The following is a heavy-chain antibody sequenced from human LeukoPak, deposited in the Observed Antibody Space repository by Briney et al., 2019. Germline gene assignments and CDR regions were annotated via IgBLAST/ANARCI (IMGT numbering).Heavy chain of an antibody. J-gene: IGHJ5*02. Sequence: PGGSLRLSCAPSGFTFSKYGMHWVRQAPGKGLEWVAVIWYDGSNKYYADSVKGRFTISRDNSKNTLYLQMNSLRAEDTAVYYCARSLEKDYHGSGSYYMNNWFELWGQGTLVTVS. V-gene: IGHV3-33*01. D-gene: IGHD3-10*01. CDR2: IWYDGSNK. CDR1: GFTFSKYG. CDR3: ARSLEKDYHGSGSYYMNNWFEL.